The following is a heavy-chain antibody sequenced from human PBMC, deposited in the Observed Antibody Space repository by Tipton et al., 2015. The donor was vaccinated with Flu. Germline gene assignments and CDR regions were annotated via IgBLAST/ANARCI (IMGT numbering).Heavy chain of an antibody. Sequence: QLVQSGGVVVQPGGSLRLSCAASGFTFDDYAMHWVRQAPGKGLEWVSLISWDGGSTYYADSVKGRFTISRDNSKNSLYLQMNSLRAEDTALYYCAKDIRGYSCGAVGYVIDSWGQGTLFTVSS. D-gene: IGHD2-2*01. J-gene: IGHJ4*02. V-gene: IGHV3-43D*04. CDR2: ISWDGGST. CDR3: AKDIRGYSCGAVGYVIDS. CDR1: GFTFDDYA.